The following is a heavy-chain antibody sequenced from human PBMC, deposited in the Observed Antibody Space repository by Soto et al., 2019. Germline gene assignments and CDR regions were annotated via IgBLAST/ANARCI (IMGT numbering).Heavy chain of an antibody. CDR1: GFSFNTYE. D-gene: IGHD1-26*01. Sequence: PWGSLRLSCAASGFSFNTYEMNCVRQAPGKGLEWVSYISTSGSTIYYADSVKGRFTISRDNGKNSLYLQMNSLRAEDTAVYYCAYGGSCDYWGQGTQVTVSS. CDR2: ISTSGSTI. V-gene: IGHV3-48*03. J-gene: IGHJ4*02. CDR3: AYGGSCDY.